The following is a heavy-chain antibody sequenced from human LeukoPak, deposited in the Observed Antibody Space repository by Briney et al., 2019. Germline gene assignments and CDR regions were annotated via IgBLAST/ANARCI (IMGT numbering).Heavy chain of an antibody. CDR1: GGTFSNYA. Sequence: ASVKVSCKASGGTFSNYAITWVRQAPGQGLEWMGGIIPIFDSAKYAQNFQGRVTITADESTSTAYMELSSLRSQDTAVYYCARGYYYDNSGYFSYFDYWGQGTLVTVSS. V-gene: IGHV1-69*01. CDR3: ARGYYYDNSGYFSYFDY. CDR2: IIPIFDSA. J-gene: IGHJ4*02. D-gene: IGHD3-22*01.